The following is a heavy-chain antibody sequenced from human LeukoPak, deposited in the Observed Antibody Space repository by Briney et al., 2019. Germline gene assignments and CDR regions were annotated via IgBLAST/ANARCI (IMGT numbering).Heavy chain of an antibody. J-gene: IGHJ3*02. CDR3: ARVLCSGGTCLDAFDI. V-gene: IGHV3-33*01. Sequence: GGSLRLSCEVSGFPFSNYGMHWVRQAPGKGLEWVAVIWYDGSNKYYADSVKGRFTISRDNSKNTLYLQMNSLRAEDTAVYYCARVLCSGGTCLDAFDIWGQGTMVTVSS. CDR1: GFPFSNYG. D-gene: IGHD2-15*01. CDR2: IWYDGSNK.